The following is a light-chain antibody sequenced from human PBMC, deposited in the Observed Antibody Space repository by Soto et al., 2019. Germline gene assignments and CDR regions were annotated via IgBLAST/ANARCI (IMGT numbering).Light chain of an antibody. CDR2: GAS. CDR1: QSVSSSY. Sequence: EIVLTQSPGTLSLSPWERATLSCRASQSVSSSYLAWYQQKPGQAPRLLIYGASTRATDIPDRFSGSGSGTDFTLTISRLEPEDVAVYYCQQYGSSPWAFGQGTKVDIK. CDR3: QQYGSSPWA. J-gene: IGKJ1*01. V-gene: IGKV3-20*01.